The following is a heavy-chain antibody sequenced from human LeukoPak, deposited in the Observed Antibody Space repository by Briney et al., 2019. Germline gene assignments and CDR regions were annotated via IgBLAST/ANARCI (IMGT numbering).Heavy chain of an antibody. CDR1: GFTFSSYA. CDR3: ANEQQLVYYFDY. J-gene: IGHJ4*02. D-gene: IGHD6-13*01. V-gene: IGHV3-23*01. Sequence: GGSLRLSCAASGFTFSSYAMSWVRQAPGRGLEWVSAISGSGGSTYYADSVKGRFTISRDNSKNTLYLQMNSLRAEDTAVYYCANEQQLVYYFDYWGQGTLVTVSS. CDR2: ISGSGGST.